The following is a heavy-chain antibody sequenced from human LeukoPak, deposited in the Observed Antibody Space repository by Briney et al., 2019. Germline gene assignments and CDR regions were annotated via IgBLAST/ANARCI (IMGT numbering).Heavy chain of an antibody. Sequence: SETLSLTCAVYGGSFSGYYWSWIRQPPGKGLEWIGEFNHSGSTNYNPSLKSRVTISVDTSKNQFSLKLSSVTAADTAVYYCARGLEWFGELPKNRKYYFDYWGQGTLVTVSS. CDR1: GGSFSGYY. J-gene: IGHJ4*02. CDR2: FNHSGST. V-gene: IGHV4-34*01. CDR3: ARGLEWFGELPKNRKYYFDY. D-gene: IGHD3-10*01.